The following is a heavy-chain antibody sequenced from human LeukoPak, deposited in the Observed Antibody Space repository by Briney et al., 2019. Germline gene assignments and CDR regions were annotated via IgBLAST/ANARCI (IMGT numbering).Heavy chain of an antibody. CDR3: ARDHNYAFDN. CDR1: GFPFSDYS. V-gene: IGHV3-48*04. CDR2: LGISSGNT. J-gene: IGHJ4*02. D-gene: IGHD1-1*01. Sequence: GGSLRLSCTASGFPFSDYSMNWVRQAPGKGLELISYLGISSGNTKYADSVKGRFTISADNAKNSLYLQMNSLRVKDTAVYYCARDHNYAFDNWGQGTLVSVSS.